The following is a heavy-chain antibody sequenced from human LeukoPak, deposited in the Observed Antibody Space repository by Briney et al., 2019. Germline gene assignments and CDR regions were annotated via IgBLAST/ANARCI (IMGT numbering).Heavy chain of an antibody. CDR3: AASAYYYDSSGYSFDS. J-gene: IGHJ4*02. V-gene: IGHV1-18*01. Sequence: ASVKVSCKASGYTFTSYGISWVRQAPGQGLEWMGWISAYNGNTNYAQKLQGRVTMTTDTSTSTAYMELRSLRSDDTAVYYCAASAYYYDSSGYSFDSWGQGTLVTVSS. CDR2: ISAYNGNT. D-gene: IGHD3-22*01. CDR1: GYTFTSYG.